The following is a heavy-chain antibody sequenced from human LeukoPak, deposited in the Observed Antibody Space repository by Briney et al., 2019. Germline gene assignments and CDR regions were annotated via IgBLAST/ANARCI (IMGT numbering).Heavy chain of an antibody. CDR2: IYYSGST. D-gene: IGHD3-3*01. Sequence: SETLSLTCAVSGGSISSYYWSWIRQPPGKGLEWIGYIYYSGSTNYNPSLKSRVTISVDTSKNQFSLKLSSVTAADTAVYYCARESDFFYFDYWGQGTLVTVSS. J-gene: IGHJ4*02. V-gene: IGHV4-59*01. CDR3: ARESDFFYFDY. CDR1: GGSISSYY.